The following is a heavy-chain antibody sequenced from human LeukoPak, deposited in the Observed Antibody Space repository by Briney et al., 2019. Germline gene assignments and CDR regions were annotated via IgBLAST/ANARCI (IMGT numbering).Heavy chain of an antibody. D-gene: IGHD1-26*01. V-gene: IGHV3-7*01. CDR3: ARRQRGYSGSFDY. Sequence: GGSLRLSCAASGFTFSSYWMSWVRQAPGKGLEWVANIKQDGSEKYYVDSVKGRFTISRDNAKNSLYLQMNSLRAEDAAVYYCARRQRGYSGSFDYWGQGTLVTVSS. CDR1: GFTFSSYW. CDR2: IKQDGSEK. J-gene: IGHJ4*02.